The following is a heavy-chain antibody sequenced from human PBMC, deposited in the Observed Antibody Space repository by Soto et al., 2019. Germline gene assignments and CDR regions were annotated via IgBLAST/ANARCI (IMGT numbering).Heavy chain of an antibody. D-gene: IGHD5-12*01. CDR2: ISGSGGST. V-gene: IGHV3-23*01. Sequence: GGSLRLSCAASGFTFSSYAMSWVRQAPGKGLEWVSAISGSGGSTYYADSVKGRFTLSRDNSKNTPYLQMNILGAEDTAVYYCAEDRAPTQRGDSGYDYGLPRHYYYYGMDVWGQGTTVTVSS. CDR3: AEDRAPTQRGDSGYDYGLPRHYYYYGMDV. J-gene: IGHJ6*02. CDR1: GFTFSSYA.